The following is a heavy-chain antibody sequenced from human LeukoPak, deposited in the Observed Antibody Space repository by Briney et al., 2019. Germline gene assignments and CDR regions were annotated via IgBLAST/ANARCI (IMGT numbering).Heavy chain of an antibody. V-gene: IGHV3-74*01. D-gene: IGHD3-22*01. Sequence: PGGSLRLSCAASGFAFSSYWMHWVRQAPGKGLVWVSRINSDGSSTSYADSVKGRFTISRDNAKNTLYLQMNSLRAEDTAVYYCARDLERYYDSSGYHYWGQGTLVTVSS. CDR3: ARDLERYYDSSGYHY. CDR1: GFAFSSYW. J-gene: IGHJ4*02. CDR2: INSDGSST.